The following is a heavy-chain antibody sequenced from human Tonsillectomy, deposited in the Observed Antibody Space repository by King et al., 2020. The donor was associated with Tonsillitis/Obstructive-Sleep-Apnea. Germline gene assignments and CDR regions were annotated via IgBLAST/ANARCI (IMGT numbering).Heavy chain of an antibody. Sequence: VTLKESGPALVKPTQTLTLTCTFSGFSLSTSGMCVSWIRQPPGKALEWLARIDWDDDKYYSTSLKTRLTISKDTSKNQVVLTMTNMDPVDTATYYCARTTVTTWEGWFDPWGQGTLVTVSS. CDR3: ARTTVTTWEGWFDP. V-gene: IGHV2-70*11. CDR2: IDWDDDK. D-gene: IGHD4-17*01. J-gene: IGHJ5*02. CDR1: GFSLSTSGMC.